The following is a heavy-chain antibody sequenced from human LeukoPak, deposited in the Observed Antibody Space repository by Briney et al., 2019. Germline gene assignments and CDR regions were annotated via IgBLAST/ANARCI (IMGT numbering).Heavy chain of an antibody. Sequence: SETLSLTCAVYGGSFSGYYWSWIRQPPGKGLEWIGEINHSGSTNYNPSLKSRVTISVDTSKNQFSLKLSSATAADTAVYYCARGEYQLLTWNYFDYWGQGTLVTVSS. CDR3: ARGEYQLLTWNYFDY. CDR1: GGSFSGYY. D-gene: IGHD2-2*01. J-gene: IGHJ4*02. CDR2: INHSGST. V-gene: IGHV4-34*01.